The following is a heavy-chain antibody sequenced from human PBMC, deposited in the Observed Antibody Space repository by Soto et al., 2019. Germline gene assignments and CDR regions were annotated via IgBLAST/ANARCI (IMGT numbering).Heavy chain of an antibody. J-gene: IGHJ5*02. CDR3: ARGPITTNPRFDP. D-gene: IGHD3-22*01. CDR1: GGSFSGYY. V-gene: IGHV4-34*01. CDR2: INHSVST. Sequence: PSETLSLTCAVYGGSFSGYYWSWIRQPPGKGLEWIGEINHSVSTNYNPSLKSRVTISIDTSKNQFSLKLSSVTAADTAVYYCARGPITTNPRFDPWGQGTLVTVSS.